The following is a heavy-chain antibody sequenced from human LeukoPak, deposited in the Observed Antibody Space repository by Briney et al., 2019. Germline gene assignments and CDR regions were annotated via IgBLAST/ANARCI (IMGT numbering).Heavy chain of an antibody. D-gene: IGHD3-10*01. CDR3: ARHESLTMVRGVTVKYDY. J-gene: IGHJ4*02. Sequence: SETLSLTCTVSGGSISSYYWSWIRQPPGKGLEWIGYTHYSGSTKYNPSLKSRLTISVDTSKNQFSLKLSSVTAADTAVYYCARHESLTMVRGVTVKYDYWGQGTLVTVSS. CDR1: GGSISSYY. CDR2: THYSGST. V-gene: IGHV4-59*08.